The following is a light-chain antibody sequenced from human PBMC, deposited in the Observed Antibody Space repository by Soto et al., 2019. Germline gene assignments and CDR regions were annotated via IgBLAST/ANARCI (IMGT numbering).Light chain of an antibody. J-gene: IGKJ5*01. CDR1: QRIGTF. CDR3: QQNYNTPVT. Sequence: DFEMTESPSSLSAFVGERVTIPCRASQRIGTFFSWYQQKPWTAPRLLIYAASALQRGVPSRLSASGAGTNFHLPITSPQPEDFTTYYCQQNYNTPVTFSQGTRLEMK. CDR2: AAS. V-gene: IGKV1-39*01.